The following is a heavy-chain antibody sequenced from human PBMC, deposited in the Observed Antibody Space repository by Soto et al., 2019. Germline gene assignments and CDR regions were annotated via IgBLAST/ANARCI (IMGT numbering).Heavy chain of an antibody. J-gene: IGHJ3*02. CDR1: GGSISSGGYY. D-gene: IGHD2-2*01. CDR3: ARDRCSSTSCYVGHDAFDI. Sequence: SETLSLTCTVSGGSISSGGYYWSWIRQHPGKGLEWIGYIYYSGSTYYNPSLKSRVTISVDTSKNQFSLKLSSVTAADTAVYYCARDRCSSTSCYVGHDAFDIWGQGTMVTVSS. CDR2: IYYSGST. V-gene: IGHV4-31*03.